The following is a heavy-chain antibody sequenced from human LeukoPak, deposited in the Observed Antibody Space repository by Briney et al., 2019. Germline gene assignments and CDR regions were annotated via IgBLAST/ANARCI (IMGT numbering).Heavy chain of an antibody. J-gene: IGHJ4*02. CDR3: ARHMGGGLDY. Sequence: PSETLSLTCTVSNGSISSSTYYWGWIRQPPEKGLEWIGTIYYSGSTYYNPSLKSRVTISVDTSKNQFSLKLRSMTAADTAVYYCARHMGGGLDYWGQGTLVTVSS. CDR2: IYYSGST. V-gene: IGHV4-39*01. CDR1: NGSISSSTYY. D-gene: IGHD3-10*01.